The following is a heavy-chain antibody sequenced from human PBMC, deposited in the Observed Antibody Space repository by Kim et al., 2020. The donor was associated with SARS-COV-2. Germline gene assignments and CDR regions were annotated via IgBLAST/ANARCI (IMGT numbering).Heavy chain of an antibody. CDR1: GGAISSSSYY. CDR3: ARASYSYYYYGMDV. CDR2: ITYNGNT. J-gene: IGHJ6*01. Sequence: SETLSLTCSVSGGAISSSSYYWVWIRQPPGRGLEWIGSITYNGNTYYNASVKSRATVSLDTSKYHLSLKLTSVTAADTAVYYCARASYSYYYYGMDVWGQGTTITASS. V-gene: IGHV4-39*02.